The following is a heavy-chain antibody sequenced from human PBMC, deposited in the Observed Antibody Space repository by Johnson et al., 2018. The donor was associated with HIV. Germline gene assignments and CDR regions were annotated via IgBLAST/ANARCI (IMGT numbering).Heavy chain of an antibody. J-gene: IGHJ3*02. CDR2: ISYDGSKT. CDR3: AKDPGRQWLVMCAFDI. D-gene: IGHD6-19*01. Sequence: QEQLVESGGGVVQPGRSLRLSCAASGFTFSSYGMHWVRQAPGKGLEWVAIISYDGSKTYYVDSVKARFTISRDDARNTLYLQMKSLRAEDPAVYYCAKDPGRQWLVMCAFDIWGQGTMVTVSS. V-gene: IGHV3-33*05. CDR1: GFTFSSYG.